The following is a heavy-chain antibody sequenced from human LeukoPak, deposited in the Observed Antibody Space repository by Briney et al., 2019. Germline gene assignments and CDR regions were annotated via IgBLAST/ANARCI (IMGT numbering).Heavy chain of an antibody. CDR3: ARRGYSTYGMDV. CDR1: GFTFTSYV. J-gene: IGHJ6*02. Sequence: GGSLRLSCAASGFTFTSYVMSWVRQAPGKGLEWVSAIRGDGGSTYYADSVKGRFTISRDNAKNSLYLQMNSLRAEDTAVYYCARRGYSTYGMDVWGQGTTVTVSS. D-gene: IGHD5-18*01. CDR2: IRGDGGST. V-gene: IGHV3-23*01.